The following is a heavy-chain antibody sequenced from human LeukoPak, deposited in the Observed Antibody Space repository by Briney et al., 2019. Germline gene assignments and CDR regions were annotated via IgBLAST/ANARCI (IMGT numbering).Heavy chain of an antibody. CDR1: GYTFTGYY. V-gene: IGHV1-2*06. CDR2: INPNSGGT. CDR3: AVLRDGYNYGY. D-gene: IGHD5-24*01. J-gene: IGHJ4*02. Sequence: ASVKVSCKASGYTFTGYYMHWVRQAPGQGLEWMGRINPNSGGTNYAQKFQGSVTMTRDTSISTAYMELSRLRSYDTAVYYCAVLRDGYNYGYWGQGTLVTVSS.